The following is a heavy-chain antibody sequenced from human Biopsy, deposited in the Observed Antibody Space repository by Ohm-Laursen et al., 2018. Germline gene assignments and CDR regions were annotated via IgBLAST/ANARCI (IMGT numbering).Heavy chain of an antibody. CDR1: GDSISSHY. CDR3: ARDRGYYSDRTVPGYFDL. Sequence: GTLSLTCTVSGDSISSHYWSWIRQPPGKGLQWIGYVYYTGSTDYNPPLQSRVTISVDTSKNHFSLRLRSVTPADTAIYYCARDRGYYSDRTVPGYFDLWGRGTLVTVSS. V-gene: IGHV4-59*11. J-gene: IGHJ2*01. CDR2: VYYTGST. D-gene: IGHD3-22*01.